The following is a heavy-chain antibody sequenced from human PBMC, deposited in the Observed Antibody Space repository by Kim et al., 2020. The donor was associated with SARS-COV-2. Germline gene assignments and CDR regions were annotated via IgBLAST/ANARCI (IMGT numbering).Heavy chain of an antibody. V-gene: IGHV3-73*01. J-gene: IGHJ3*02. CDR1: GFTFSASA. CDR3: FRHSGKHGDRGFDN. Sequence: GGSLRLSCAASGFTFSASAMHWVRQASGKGLEWVGRIRRKPNNYATSYAASVTGRVTISRDDSTNTVYLQMDSLKTDDTAVYFCFRHSGKHGDRGFDNWG. CDR2: IRRKPNNYAT. D-gene: IGHD4-17*01.